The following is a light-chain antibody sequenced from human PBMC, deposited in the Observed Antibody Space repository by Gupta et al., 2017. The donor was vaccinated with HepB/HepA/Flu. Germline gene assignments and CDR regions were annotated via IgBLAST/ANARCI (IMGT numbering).Light chain of an antibody. CDR1: QDISKY. CDR3: QQAGNLPLT. CDR2: DAS. J-gene: IGKJ4*01. V-gene: IGKV1-33*01. Sequence: DIQMTQSPSSLSASVGDRVTITCQASQDISKYLHWYQQKPGKAPKLLIYDASNLETGVPSRFSGSQSGTHFTFTISSLHPEDIATYYCQQAGNLPLTFGGGTKVEIK.